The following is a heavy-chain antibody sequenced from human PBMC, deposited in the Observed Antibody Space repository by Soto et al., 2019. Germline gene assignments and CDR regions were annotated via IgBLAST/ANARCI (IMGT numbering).Heavy chain of an antibody. V-gene: IGHV4-34*01. Sequence: QVQLQQWGAGLLKPSETLSLTCAVYGGSFSGYYWSWIRQPPGKGLEWIGEINHSGSTNYNPSLKRRVTISVDTSKNQFSLKLSSVTAADTAVYYCARAIAVAGTSTFQHWGQGTLVTVSS. CDR1: GGSFSGYY. J-gene: IGHJ1*01. CDR3: ARAIAVAGTSTFQH. CDR2: INHSGST. D-gene: IGHD6-19*01.